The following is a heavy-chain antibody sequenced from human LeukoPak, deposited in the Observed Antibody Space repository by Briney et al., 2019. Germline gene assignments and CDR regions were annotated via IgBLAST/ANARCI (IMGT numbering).Heavy chain of an antibody. Sequence: GGSLRLSCAASGFTFSSYGMHWVRQAPGKGLEWVAVIWYDGSNKYYTDSVKGRFTISRDNSKNTLYLQMNSLRAEDTAVYYCAKDWLGYFDYWGQGTLVTVSS. CDR2: IWYDGSNK. D-gene: IGHD6-19*01. J-gene: IGHJ4*02. CDR1: GFTFSSYG. V-gene: IGHV3-33*06. CDR3: AKDWLGYFDY.